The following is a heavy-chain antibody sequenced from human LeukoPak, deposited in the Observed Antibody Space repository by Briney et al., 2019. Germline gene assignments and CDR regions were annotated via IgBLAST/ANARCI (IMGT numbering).Heavy chain of an antibody. CDR2: IYYSGST. Sequence: SETLSLTCTVSGGSISSYYWSWIRQPPGKGLEWIGYIYYSGSTNYNPSLKSRVTISVDTSKNQFSLKLSSVTAADTAVYYCARLPRLSGGSCPIDYWGQGTLVTVSS. J-gene: IGHJ4*02. V-gene: IGHV4-59*08. CDR3: ARLPRLSGGSCPIDY. D-gene: IGHD2-15*01. CDR1: GGSISSYY.